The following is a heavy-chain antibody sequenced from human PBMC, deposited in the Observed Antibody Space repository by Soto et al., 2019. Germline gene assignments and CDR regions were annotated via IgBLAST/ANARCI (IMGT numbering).Heavy chain of an antibody. D-gene: IGHD2-2*01. J-gene: IGHJ5*02. CDR2: ISGSGGST. CDR1: GFTFSSYA. Sequence: GGSLRLSCAASGFTFSSYAMSWVRQAPGKGLEWVSAISGSGGSTYYADSVKGRFTISRDNSKNTLYLQMNSLRAEDTAVYYCAKVPLGYCSSTSCHWFDPWGQGTLVTVSS. V-gene: IGHV3-23*01. CDR3: AKVPLGYCSSTSCHWFDP.